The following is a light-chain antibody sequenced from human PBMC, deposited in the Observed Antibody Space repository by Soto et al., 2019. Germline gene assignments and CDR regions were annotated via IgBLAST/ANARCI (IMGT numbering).Light chain of an antibody. Sequence: EMVVTQAPATLSVSPGERATLSCRASQSLNRNLAWYQQKPGQAPRLLIYGASSRATGIPARFSGSGSGTDFTLTISSLQSEGFEVYYCEQYNKSPRTFGQGNKVEIK. CDR1: QSLNRN. J-gene: IGKJ1*01. CDR3: EQYNKSPRT. CDR2: GAS. V-gene: IGKV3-15*01.